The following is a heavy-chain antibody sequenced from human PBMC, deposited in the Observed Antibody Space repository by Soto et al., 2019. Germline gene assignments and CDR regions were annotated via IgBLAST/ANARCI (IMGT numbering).Heavy chain of an antibody. D-gene: IGHD3-22*01. J-gene: IGHJ6*02. Sequence: PGGSLRLSCAAFGFTFSGAWMSWVRQAPGKGLEWVANINRDGSDKYYVDSVKGRFTISRDNARNTLYLQMNSLRAEDTAVYYCARDSDTSGHYTHLDVWGQGTTVPVSS. CDR1: GFTFSGAW. V-gene: IGHV3-7*01. CDR3: ARDSDTSGHYTHLDV. CDR2: INRDGSDK.